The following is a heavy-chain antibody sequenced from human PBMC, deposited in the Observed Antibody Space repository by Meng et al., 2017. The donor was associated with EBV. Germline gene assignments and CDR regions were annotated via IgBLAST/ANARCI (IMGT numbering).Heavy chain of an antibody. V-gene: IGHV1-69*01. CDR3: ASESGRGFTPDY. D-gene: IGHD3-10*01. CDR2: LIPMSDAP. J-gene: IGHJ4*02. CDR1: GDTFRGDV. Sequence: QWWHEGNDPWSSVKVLCNTTGDTFRGDVIGGGRQAPGQGLEWMGGLIPMSDAPHYAQQFQGRVTITADESKSTHYMDLSGRRSEDTAVYYCASESGRGFTPDYWGQGTLVTVAS.